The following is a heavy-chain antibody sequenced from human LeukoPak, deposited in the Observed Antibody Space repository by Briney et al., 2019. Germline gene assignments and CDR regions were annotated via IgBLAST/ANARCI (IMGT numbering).Heavy chain of an antibody. CDR1: GYTFTSYG. V-gene: IGHV1-18*01. D-gene: IGHD1-14*01. Sequence: ASVKVSCKASGYTFTSYGISWVQQAPGQGLEWMGWISAYNGNTNYAQKLQGRVTMTTDTSTSTAYMELRSLRSDDTAVYYCARVGTSSTPGAFDIWGQGTMVTVSS. CDR3: ARVGTSSTPGAFDI. CDR2: ISAYNGNT. J-gene: IGHJ3*02.